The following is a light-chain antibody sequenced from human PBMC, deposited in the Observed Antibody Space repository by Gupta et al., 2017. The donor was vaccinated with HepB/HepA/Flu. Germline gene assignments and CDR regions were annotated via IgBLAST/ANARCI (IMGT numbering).Light chain of an antibody. J-gene: IGLJ3*02. Sequence: QSVLTPPPSVAGAPAQRVTSSCTRSPSNIVERYDVHWYQQHPGTAPKLLIYGNHHRPSGVPDRFSGSKSGTSATLAITGLQAEDEADYYCQPYDSSRSGWVFGGGTKLTVL. CDR3: QPYDSSRSGWV. CDR2: GNH. CDR1: PSNIVERYD. V-gene: IGLV1-40*01.